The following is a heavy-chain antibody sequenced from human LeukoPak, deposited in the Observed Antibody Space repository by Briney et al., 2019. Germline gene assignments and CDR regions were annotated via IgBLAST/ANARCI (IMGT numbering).Heavy chain of an antibody. CDR1: GGSISSSNW. CDR2: IYHSGST. D-gene: IGHD6-19*01. Sequence: PSETLSLTCAVSGGSISSSNWWSWVRQPPGKGLEWIGEIYHSGSTNYNPSLKSRATISVDKSKNQFSLKLGSVTAADTAVYYCAFYSSGWPYFDYWGQGTLVTVSS. CDR3: AFYSSGWPYFDY. J-gene: IGHJ4*02. V-gene: IGHV4-4*02.